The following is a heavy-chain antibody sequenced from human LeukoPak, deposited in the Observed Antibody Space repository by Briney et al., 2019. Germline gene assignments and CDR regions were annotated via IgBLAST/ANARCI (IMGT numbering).Heavy chain of an antibody. J-gene: IGHJ4*02. CDR3: AREESTYYFGSGSQFHD. Sequence: VASVKVSCKASGYTFTNYGISWVRQAPGQGLEWMGWVSAFNGNTNYAQKFQGRVTMTTDTSTNTAYMELRSLRSDDTAVYYCAREESTYYFGSGSQFHDWGQGTLVTVSS. V-gene: IGHV1-18*01. CDR1: GYTFTNYG. D-gene: IGHD3-10*01. CDR2: VSAFNGNT.